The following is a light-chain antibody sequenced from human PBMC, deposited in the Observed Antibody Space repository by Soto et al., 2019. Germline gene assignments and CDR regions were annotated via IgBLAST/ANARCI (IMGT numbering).Light chain of an antibody. CDR1: SSDVGSYNL. J-gene: IGLJ2*01. CDR2: EGS. Sequence: QSVLTQPASVSGSPGQSITISCTGTSSDVGSYNLVSWYQQHPGKAPKLMIYEGSKRPSGVSNRFSGSKSGNTASLTISGLHAEDEADYYFCSYAGSSIVLGGGTQLTVL. V-gene: IGLV2-23*01. CDR3: CSYAGSSIV.